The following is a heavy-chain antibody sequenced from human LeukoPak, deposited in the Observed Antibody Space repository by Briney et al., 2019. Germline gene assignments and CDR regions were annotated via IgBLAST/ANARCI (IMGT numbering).Heavy chain of an antibody. V-gene: IGHV4-59*01. CDR3: ARLKASYYDILTGYYGGYFDY. Sequence: SETLSLTCTVSGGSISSYYWSWIRQPPGKGLEWIGYIYYSGSTNYNPSLKSRVTISVDTSKNQFSLKLSSVTAADTAVYYCARLKASYYDILTGYYGGYFDYWGQGTLVTVSS. CDR2: IYYSGST. J-gene: IGHJ4*02. D-gene: IGHD3-9*01. CDR1: GGSISSYY.